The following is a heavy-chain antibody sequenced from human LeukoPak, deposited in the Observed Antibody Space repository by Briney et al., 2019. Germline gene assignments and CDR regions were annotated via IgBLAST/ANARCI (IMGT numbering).Heavy chain of an antibody. V-gene: IGHV3-23*01. CDR3: ALGGSYRFDY. CDR2: ISGSGGST. CDR1: GFTFSSYA. Sequence: GGSLRLSCAASGFTFSSYAMSWVRQAPGKGLEWVSAISGSGGSTYHADSVKGRFTTSRDNSKNTLYLQMNSLRAEDTAVYYCALGGSYRFDYWGQGTLVTVSS. J-gene: IGHJ4*02. D-gene: IGHD1-26*01.